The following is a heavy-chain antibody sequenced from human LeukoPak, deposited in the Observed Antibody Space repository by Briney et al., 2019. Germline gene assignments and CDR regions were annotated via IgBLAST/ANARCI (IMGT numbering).Heavy chain of an antibody. J-gene: IGHJ4*02. CDR1: GFTFSSYS. V-gene: IGHV3-21*01. D-gene: IGHD5-18*01. CDR2: LSSSSSYI. Sequence: GGSLRLSCAASGFTFSSYSMNWVRQAPGKGLEWVSSLSSSSSYIYYADSVKGQFSISRDNARNSLYLQMNSLRADDAAVYYCAREPTSMGSDYWGQGTLVTVSS. CDR3: AREPTSMGSDY.